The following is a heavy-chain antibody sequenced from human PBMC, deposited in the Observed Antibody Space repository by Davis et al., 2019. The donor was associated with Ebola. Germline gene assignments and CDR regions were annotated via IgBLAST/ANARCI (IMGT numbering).Heavy chain of an antibody. CDR1: ELIVSDNY. D-gene: IGHD5-18*01. CDR2: IWYDGTNK. Sequence: GGSLRLSCAASELIVSDNYMSWVRQAPGKGLEWVAVIWYDGTNKYHADSVKGRFTISRDNSKNTLYLQMNSLRAEDTAVYYCARDRGYNYGLPDYWGQGTLVTVSS. J-gene: IGHJ4*02. CDR3: ARDRGYNYGLPDY. V-gene: IGHV3-33*08.